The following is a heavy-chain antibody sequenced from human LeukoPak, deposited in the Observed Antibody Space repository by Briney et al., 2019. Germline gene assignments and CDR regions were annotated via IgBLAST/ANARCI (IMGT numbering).Heavy chain of an antibody. D-gene: IGHD4-17*01. V-gene: IGHV4-34*01. CDR1: GGSFSGYY. Sequence: PSETLSLTCAVYGGSFSGYYWSWIRQPPGKGLEWIGEINHSGNTNYNPSLKSRVTISIDTSKNQFSLKLSSVTAADTAVYYCARGKVTRDWYFDLWGRGTLVTVSS. CDR3: ARGKVTRDWYFDL. J-gene: IGHJ2*01. CDR2: INHSGNT.